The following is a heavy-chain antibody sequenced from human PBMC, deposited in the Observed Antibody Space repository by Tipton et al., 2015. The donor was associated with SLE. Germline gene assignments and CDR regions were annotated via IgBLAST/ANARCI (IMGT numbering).Heavy chain of an antibody. CDR3: AGRGDYFDS. J-gene: IGHJ4*02. V-gene: IGHV4-31*03. Sequence: TLSLTCTVSGGSITSCGYYWSWISQPPGKGLEWIGYIFYSGSTYYNPPLQSRVAISLDTSKKQISLKLSSVTAADTAFYYCAGRGDYFDSWGQGTLVTVSS. CDR2: IFYSGST. CDR1: GGSITSCGYY.